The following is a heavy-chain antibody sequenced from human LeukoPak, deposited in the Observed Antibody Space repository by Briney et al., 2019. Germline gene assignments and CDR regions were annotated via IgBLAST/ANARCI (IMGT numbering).Heavy chain of an antibody. J-gene: IGHJ4*02. CDR1: GFTFSSYS. CDR2: ISSSSSYI. CDR3: ASEGTTVTTATLDY. Sequence: PGGSLRLSCAASGFTFSSYSMNWVRQAPGKGLEWVSSISSSSSYIYYADSVKGRFTISRDNAKNSLYLQMNSLRAEDTAVYYCASEGTTVTTATLDYWGQGTLVTVSS. D-gene: IGHD4-11*01. V-gene: IGHV3-21*01.